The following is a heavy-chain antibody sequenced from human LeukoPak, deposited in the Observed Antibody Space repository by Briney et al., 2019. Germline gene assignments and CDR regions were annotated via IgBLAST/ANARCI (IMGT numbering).Heavy chain of an antibody. CDR2: ISYDGSNK. J-gene: IGHJ6*02. D-gene: IGHD3-3*01. Sequence: GGSLRLSCAASGFTVSSNYMSWVRQAPGKGLEWVSVISYDGSNKYYADSVKGRFTISRDNSKNTLYLQMNSLRAEDTAVYYCARAGGFWSGYGMDVWGQGTTVTVSS. V-gene: IGHV3-30-3*01. CDR1: GFTVSSNY. CDR3: ARAGGFWSGYGMDV.